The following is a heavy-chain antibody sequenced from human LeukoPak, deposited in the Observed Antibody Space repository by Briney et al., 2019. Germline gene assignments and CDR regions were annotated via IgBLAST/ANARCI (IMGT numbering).Heavy chain of an antibody. CDR3: AKSFGYSRSWFDY. CDR2: ISGNGGGT. D-gene: IGHD6-13*01. Sequence: GGSLRLSCAASGLTFSSYAMSWVRQAPGKGLEWVSGISGNGGGTYYADSVKGRFTISRDNSKNTLCLQMNSLRAEDTAVYYCAKSFGYSRSWFDYWGQGTLVTVSS. V-gene: IGHV3-23*01. J-gene: IGHJ4*02. CDR1: GLTFSSYA.